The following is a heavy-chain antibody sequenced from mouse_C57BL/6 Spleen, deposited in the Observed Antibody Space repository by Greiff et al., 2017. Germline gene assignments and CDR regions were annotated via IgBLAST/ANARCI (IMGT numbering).Heavy chain of an antibody. CDR2: IDPSDSYT. J-gene: IGHJ1*03. CDR3: ARNLFITTAWYFDV. CDR1: GYTFTSYW. D-gene: IGHD1-1*01. V-gene: IGHV1-69*01. Sequence: QVQLQQPGAELVMPGASVKLSCKASGYTFTSYWMHWVKQRPGQGLEWIGEIDPSDSYTNYNQKFKGKSTLTVDKSSSTAYMQLSSLTSEDSAVYYCARNLFITTAWYFDVWGTGTTVTVSS.